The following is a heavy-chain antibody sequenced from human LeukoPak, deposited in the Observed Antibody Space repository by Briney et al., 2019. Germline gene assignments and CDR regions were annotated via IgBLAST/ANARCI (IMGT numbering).Heavy chain of an antibody. J-gene: IGHJ4*02. D-gene: IGHD3-10*01. CDR2: ISGSGGST. V-gene: IGHV3-23*01. CDR1: GFTFSSYA. Sequence: GGSLRLSCAASGFTFSSYAMSWVRQAPGKGLEWVSAISGSGGSTYYADSVKGRFTISRDNSKDTLYLQMNSLRAEDTAVYYCAKGPYGSGSYPKHYFDYWGQGTLVTVSS. CDR3: AKGPYGSGSYPKHYFDY.